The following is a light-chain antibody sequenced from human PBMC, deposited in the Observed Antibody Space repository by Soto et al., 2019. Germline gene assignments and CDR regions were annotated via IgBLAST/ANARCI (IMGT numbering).Light chain of an antibody. Sequence: QSALTQPASVSGSPGQSITISCTGTTTDFAGIYKVVSWYQQHPGKAPKLMIYDDTLRPSGVSNRFSGSKSGNTASLTISGLQGEDEADYYCCSYADSRYVFGTGTKLTVL. J-gene: IGLJ1*01. V-gene: IGLV2-23*01. CDR2: DDT. CDR1: TTDFAGIYKV. CDR3: CSYADSRYV.